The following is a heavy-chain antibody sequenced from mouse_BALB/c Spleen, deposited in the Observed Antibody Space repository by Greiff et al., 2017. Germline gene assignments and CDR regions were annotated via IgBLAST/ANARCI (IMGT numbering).Heavy chain of an antibody. V-gene: IGHV5-4*02. D-gene: IGHD2-4*01. J-gene: IGHJ3*01. Sequence: EVQRVESGGGLVKPGGSLKLSCAASGFTFSDYYMYWVRQTPEKRLEWVATISDGGSYTYYPDSVKGRFTISRDNAKNNLYLQMSSLKSEDTAMYYCARTYDYDGFAYWGQGTLVTVSA. CDR2: ISDGGSYT. CDR3: ARTYDYDGFAY. CDR1: GFTFSDYY.